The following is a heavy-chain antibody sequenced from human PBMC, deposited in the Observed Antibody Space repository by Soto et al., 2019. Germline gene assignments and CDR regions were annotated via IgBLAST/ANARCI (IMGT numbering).Heavy chain of an antibody. CDR3: ARPIGALSTTDFTY. CDR2: IYPSDSDT. Sequence: PGESLKISCKGSGDHFTNYWIGWVRQMPGKGPEWMGFIYPSDSDTRYSPSFQGQVTISADKSISTAYLQWSSLKASDTAMYYCARPIGALSTTDFTYWGQGTLVTVS. D-gene: IGHD3-22*01. V-gene: IGHV5-51*01. CDR1: GDHFTNYW. J-gene: IGHJ4*02.